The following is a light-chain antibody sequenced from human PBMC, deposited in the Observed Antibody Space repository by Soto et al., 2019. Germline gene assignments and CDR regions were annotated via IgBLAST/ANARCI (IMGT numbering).Light chain of an antibody. J-gene: IGKJ1*01. Sequence: EIVMTHSPATLSVSPWEIATLSCRASQSVSSNLAWYQQKPGQAPRLLIYGASTRATGIPARFSGSGSGTEFTLTISSLEPEDFAVYYCQQRDNWPLAWTFGQGTKVDIK. CDR1: QSVSSN. V-gene: IGKV3-15*01. CDR3: QQRDNWPLAWT. CDR2: GAS.